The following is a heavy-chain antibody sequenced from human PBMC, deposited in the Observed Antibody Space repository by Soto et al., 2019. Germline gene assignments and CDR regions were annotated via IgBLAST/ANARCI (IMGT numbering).Heavy chain of an antibody. CDR3: ARGLAAAIYDY. J-gene: IGHJ4*02. D-gene: IGHD6-13*01. CDR2: ISAYNGNT. V-gene: IGHV1-18*01. Sequence: QVQLVQSGAEVKKPGASVKVSCKASGYTFTSYVSWVRQAPGQGLEWMGWISAYNGNTNYAQKLQGRVTMTTDTSTSTAYMEVRRLRSDDTAVYYCARGLAAAIYDYWGQGTLVTVSS. CDR1: GYTFTSYV.